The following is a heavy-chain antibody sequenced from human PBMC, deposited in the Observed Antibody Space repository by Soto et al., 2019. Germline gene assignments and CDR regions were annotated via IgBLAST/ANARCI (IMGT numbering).Heavy chain of an antibody. CDR3: ARDPNDFWRGYRQNKYYYDYYGMDV. CDR1: GVTFSSYA. CDR2: IIPIFGTA. D-gene: IGHD3-3*01. V-gene: IGHV1-69*13. J-gene: IGHJ6*02. Sequence: SVKVSCKASGVTFSSYAISWVRQAPVQGLEWMGWIIPIFGTANYAQKFQGRVTITADESTSTAYMELSSLRSEDTAVYYCARDPNDFWRGYRQNKYYYDYYGMDVWGQGTTVTVSS.